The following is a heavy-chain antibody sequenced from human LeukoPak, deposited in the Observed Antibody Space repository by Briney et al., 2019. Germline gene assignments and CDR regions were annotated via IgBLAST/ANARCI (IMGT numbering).Heavy chain of an antibody. D-gene: IGHD1-26*01. CDR1: GFTFSSYA. V-gene: IGHV3-23*01. CDR2: ISGRGGST. CDR3: AKGYLVGATATYYFDY. Sequence: GGSLRLSCAASGFTFSSYAMSWVRQAPGKGLEWVSAISGRGGSTYYADSVKGRFTISRDNSKNTLYLQMNSLRAEDTAVYYCAKGYLVGATATYYFDYWGQGTLVTVSS. J-gene: IGHJ4*02.